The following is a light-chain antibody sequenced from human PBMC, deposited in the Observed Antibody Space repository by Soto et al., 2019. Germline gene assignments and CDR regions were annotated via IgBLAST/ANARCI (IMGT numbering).Light chain of an antibody. V-gene: IGKV3-20*01. CDR3: QQYGSSPYT. J-gene: IGKJ2*01. Sequence: EIVLTQSPGTLSLSPGEGATLSCRASQSVSSSYLAWYQQKPGQAPRLLIYGASSRATNIPDRFSGSGSGTDFTLTISRLDPEDFAVYYCQQYGSSPYTFGQGTKPEIK. CDR1: QSVSSSY. CDR2: GAS.